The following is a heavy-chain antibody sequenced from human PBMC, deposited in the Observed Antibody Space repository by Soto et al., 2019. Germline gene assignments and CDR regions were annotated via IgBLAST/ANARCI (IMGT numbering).Heavy chain of an antibody. V-gene: IGHV6-1*01. D-gene: IGHD2-15*01. CDR2: TYYRSKWYN. Sequence: SQTLSLPCAISGDRVSSNSATWNWIRPSPSRGLEWLGRTYYRSKWYNDYAVSVKSRITINPDTSKNQFSLQLNSVTPEDTAVYYCARDRTAILDFHYWGQGTPVTVSS. CDR3: ARDRTAILDFHY. J-gene: IGHJ4*02. CDR1: GDRVSSNSAT.